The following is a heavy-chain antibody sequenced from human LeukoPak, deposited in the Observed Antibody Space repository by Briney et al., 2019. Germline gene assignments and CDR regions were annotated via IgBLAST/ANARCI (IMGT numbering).Heavy chain of an antibody. CDR2: ISSSGSTI. J-gene: IGHJ6*03. V-gene: IGHV3-48*03. D-gene: IGHD3-10*01. CDR1: GFTFSSYE. CDR3: ARERGEMVRGSFYYYMDV. Sequence: PGGSLRLSCAASGFTFSSYEMNWVRQAPGKGLEWVSYISSSGSTIYYADSVKGRFTISRDNAKNSLYLQMNSLRAEDTAVYYCARERGEMVRGSFYYYMDVWGKGTTVTVSS.